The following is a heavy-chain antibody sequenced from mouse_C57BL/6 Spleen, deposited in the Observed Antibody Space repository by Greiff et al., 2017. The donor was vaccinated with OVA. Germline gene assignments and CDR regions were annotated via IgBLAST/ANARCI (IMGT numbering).Heavy chain of an antibody. Sequence: QVQLQQPGAELVMPGASVKLSCKASGYTFTSYWMHWVKQRPGQGLEWIGEIDPSDSYTNYNQKFKGKSTLTVDKSSSTAYMQLSSLTSEDSAVYYCARTGYDYDIGYWGQGTTLTVSS. V-gene: IGHV1-69*01. CDR3: ARTGYDYDIGY. D-gene: IGHD2-4*01. CDR1: GYTFTSYW. J-gene: IGHJ2*01. CDR2: IDPSDSYT.